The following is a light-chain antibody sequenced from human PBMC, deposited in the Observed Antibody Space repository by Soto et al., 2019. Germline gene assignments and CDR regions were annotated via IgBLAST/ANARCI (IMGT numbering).Light chain of an antibody. V-gene: IGKV3-15*01. J-gene: IGKJ1*01. Sequence: EILMTQSPATLSVSPGERATLSCRASQSVSSNLAWYQQKPGQAPRLLMFGVSTRAAGIPARFSGSGSGTEFTLTISSLQSEDFAVYYCQQYNNWPRTFGQGTKV. CDR1: QSVSSN. CDR3: QQYNNWPRT. CDR2: GVS.